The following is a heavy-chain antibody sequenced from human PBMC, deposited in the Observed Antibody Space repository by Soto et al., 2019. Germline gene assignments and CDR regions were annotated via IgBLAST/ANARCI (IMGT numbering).Heavy chain of an antibody. CDR1: VGTFSSHA. Sequence: SGKVSCKASVGTFSSHAISWVRQAPGQGLEWMGGIIPIFGTANYAQKFQGRVTITADESTSTAYMELSSLRSEDTAVYYCARDRRYYDILTGSRPYYYYGMDVWGRGTTVTVSS. J-gene: IGHJ6*02. CDR3: ARDRRYYDILTGSRPYYYYGMDV. CDR2: IIPIFGTA. D-gene: IGHD3-9*01. V-gene: IGHV1-69*13.